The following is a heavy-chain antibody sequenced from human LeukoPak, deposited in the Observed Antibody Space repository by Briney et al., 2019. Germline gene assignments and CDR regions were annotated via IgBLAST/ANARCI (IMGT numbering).Heavy chain of an antibody. J-gene: IGHJ4*02. CDR1: GGTFSSYA. CDR2: IIPIFGTA. CDR3: AGSGYSSSWPEYYFDY. D-gene: IGHD6-13*01. Sequence: GASVKVSCKASGGTFSSYAISWVRQAPGQGLEWMGGIIPIFGTANYAQKFQGRVTITADESTSTAYMELSSLRSEDTAVYYCAGSGYSSSWPEYYFDYWGQGTLVTVSS. V-gene: IGHV1-69*13.